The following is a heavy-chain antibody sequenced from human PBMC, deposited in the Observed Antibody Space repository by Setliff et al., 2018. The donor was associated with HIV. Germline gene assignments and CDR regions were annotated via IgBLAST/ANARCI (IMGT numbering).Heavy chain of an antibody. D-gene: IGHD3-22*01. J-gene: IGHJ5*02. CDR1: GYTFTNYD. CDR2: ISTYNGNA. V-gene: IGHV1-18*01. Sequence: ASVKVSCKASGYTFTNYDINWVRQAPGQGLEWMGWISTYNGNANYAQKFQGRVTMTRDTSISTAYMDLRSLRSDDTAVYYCAKCSEMLGTPATSSGYYCGWFDPWGQGTLVTVSS. CDR3: AKCSEMLGTPATSSGYYCGWFDP.